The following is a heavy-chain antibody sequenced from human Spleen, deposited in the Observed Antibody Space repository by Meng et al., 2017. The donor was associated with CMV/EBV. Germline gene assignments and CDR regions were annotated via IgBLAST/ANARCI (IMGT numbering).Heavy chain of an antibody. CDR3: ARDATYSSSWQYYFDY. CDR2: IYYGGRP. D-gene: IGHD6-13*01. J-gene: IGHJ4*02. V-gene: IGHV4-30-4*08. Sequence: LSHTLLCAWGSPTGVDYDWSWTPQPPGKGLEWIGYIYYGGRPSNNPSLKSRVTISVDTSKNPFSLKLSSVTAADTAVYYCARDATYSSSWQYYFDYWGQGTLVTVSS. CDR1: WGSPTGVDYD.